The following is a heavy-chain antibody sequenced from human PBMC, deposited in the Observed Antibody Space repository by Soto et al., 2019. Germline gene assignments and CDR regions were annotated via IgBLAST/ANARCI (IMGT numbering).Heavy chain of an antibody. CDR2: IYYSGST. D-gene: IGHD2-15*01. J-gene: IGHJ4*02. V-gene: IGHV4-39*07. CDR3: ARVYGGYLDY. Sequence: SETLSLTCTVSGGSISSSSFHWGWIRQPPGKGLEWIGSIYYSGSTNYNPSLKSRVTISVDTSKNQFSLKLSSVTAADTAVYYCARVYGGYLDYWGQGTLVTVSS. CDR1: GGSISSSSFH.